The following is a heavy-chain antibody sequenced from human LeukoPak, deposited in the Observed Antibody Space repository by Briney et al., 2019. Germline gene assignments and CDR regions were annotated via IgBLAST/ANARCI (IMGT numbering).Heavy chain of an antibody. D-gene: IGHD7-27*01. Sequence: PSETLSLTCTVSGGSISSSSYYWGWIRQPPGKGLELIGSIYYSGTTYYNPSLKSRVTMSVDTSKNQFSLKLNSVTAADTAVYYCARQGRTGDTSRAFDIWGQGTMVSVS. CDR1: GGSISSSSYY. CDR2: IYYSGTT. CDR3: ARQGRTGDTSRAFDI. V-gene: IGHV4-39*01. J-gene: IGHJ3*02.